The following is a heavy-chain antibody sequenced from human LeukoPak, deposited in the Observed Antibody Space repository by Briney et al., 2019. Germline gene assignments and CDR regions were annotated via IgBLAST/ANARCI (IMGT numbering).Heavy chain of an antibody. CDR2: IKPDGSEK. D-gene: IGHD1-26*01. CDR1: GFTFSSYS. V-gene: IGHV3-7*01. CDR3: AKDGYSGSYGPFDY. Sequence: PGGSLRLSCAASGFTFSSYSMNWVRQAPGKGLEWVANIKPDGSEKYYVDSVKGRFTISRDNSKNMLYLQMNSLRAEDTAVYYCAKDGYSGSYGPFDYWGQGTLVTVSS. J-gene: IGHJ4*02.